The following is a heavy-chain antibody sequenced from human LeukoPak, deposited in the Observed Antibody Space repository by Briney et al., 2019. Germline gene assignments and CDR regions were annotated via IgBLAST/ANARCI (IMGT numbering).Heavy chain of an antibody. J-gene: IGHJ4*02. D-gene: IGHD6-6*01. CDR3: AKEKNSYSSSSGQGY. V-gene: IGHV3-30*02. Sequence: GGSLRLSCAASGFTFSSYGMHWVRQAPGKGLEWVAFIRYDGSNKYYADSVKGRLTVSRDNSKNTLYLQMTSLRGDDTAVYYCAKEKNSYSSSSGQGYWGQGTLVTVSS. CDR2: IRYDGSNK. CDR1: GFTFSSYG.